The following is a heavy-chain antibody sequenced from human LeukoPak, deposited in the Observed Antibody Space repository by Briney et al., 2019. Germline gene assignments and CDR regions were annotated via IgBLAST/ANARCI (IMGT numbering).Heavy chain of an antibody. D-gene: IGHD3-9*01. V-gene: IGHV1-2*02. Sequence: ASVEVSCKASGYTFTGYYMHWVRQAPGQGLEWMGWINPNSGGTNYAQKFQGRVTMTRDTSISTAYMELSRLRSDDTAVYYCACLYYDILTGYQNYYFDYWAREPWSPSPQ. CDR3: ACLYYDILTGYQNYYFDY. CDR2: INPNSGGT. CDR1: GYTFTGYY. J-gene: IGHJ4*02.